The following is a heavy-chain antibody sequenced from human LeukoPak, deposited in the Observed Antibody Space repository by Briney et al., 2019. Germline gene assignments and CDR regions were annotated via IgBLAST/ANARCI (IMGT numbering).Heavy chain of an antibody. CDR2: IWYDGSHE. D-gene: IGHD2-2*03. V-gene: IGHV3-33*01. CDR3: ARDGGYCSSTSCYDEMSWFDP. J-gene: IGHJ5*02. Sequence: GGSLRLSCAASGFTFTYYGMHWVRQAPGKGLEWLAVIWYDGSHEYYADSVRGRFTISRDNSRNTVSLQMNSLRAEDTAVYYCARDGGYCSSTSCYDEMSWFDPWGQGTLVTVSS. CDR1: GFTFTYYG.